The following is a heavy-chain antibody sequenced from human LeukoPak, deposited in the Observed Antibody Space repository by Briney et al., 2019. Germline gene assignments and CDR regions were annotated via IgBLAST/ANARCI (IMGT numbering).Heavy chain of an antibody. J-gene: IGHJ4*02. D-gene: IGHD2-21*02. CDR3: ARHSDRTAYTAKGFDS. CDR2: VRYSGST. CDR1: GDSISSSDYY. V-gene: IGHV4-39*01. Sequence: SETLSLTCTVSGDSISSSDYYWGWIRQAPGKGPEWIGSVRYSGSTYSHPSLRSRFTISLDTSKSQFSLKLSSVTAADTAVYYCARHSDRTAYTAKGFDSWGQGTLVTVSS.